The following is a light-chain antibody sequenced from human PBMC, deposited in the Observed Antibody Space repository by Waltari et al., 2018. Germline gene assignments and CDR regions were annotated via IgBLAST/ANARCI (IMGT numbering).Light chain of an antibody. V-gene: IGKV3-15*01. CDR3: QQYNNWPPLT. Sequence: EIVMTQSPAPLSVSTGERATLSCRASQSVSSNLAWYQQKPGQAPRLLIYGVSTRATRIPARFSGSGSGTEFTLTISSLQSEDCAVYYCQQYNNWPPLTFGGGTKVEIK. CDR2: GVS. CDR1: QSVSSN. J-gene: IGKJ4*01.